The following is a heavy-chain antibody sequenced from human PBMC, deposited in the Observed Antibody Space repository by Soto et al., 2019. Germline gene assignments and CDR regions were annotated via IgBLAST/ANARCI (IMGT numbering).Heavy chain of an antibody. D-gene: IGHD5-12*01. V-gene: IGHV4-39*01. CDR1: GGSISSSSYY. Sequence: QLQLQESGPGLVKPSETLSLTCTVSGGSISSSSYYWGWIRQPPGTGLEWIGSIYYSGSTYYNPALKSRVTISADTSKNQFAPKLSSVTAADTAVDYCARRTLEMATIDYRGQGTLVTVSS. CDR3: ARRTLEMATIDY. J-gene: IGHJ4*02. CDR2: IYYSGST.